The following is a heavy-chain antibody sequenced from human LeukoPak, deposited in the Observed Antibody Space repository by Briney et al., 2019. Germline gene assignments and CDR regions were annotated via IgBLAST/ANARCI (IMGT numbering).Heavy chain of an antibody. V-gene: IGHV3-30-3*01. CDR1: GFTFSSYA. CDR2: ISYDGSNK. J-gene: IGHJ5*02. D-gene: IGHD3-3*01. CDR3: AGQVLEWSGGWFDP. Sequence: GRSLRLSCAASGFTFSSYAMHWVRQAPGKRLEWVAVISYDGSNKYCADSLKGRFTISRDNSKNTLYLQMNSLRAEDTAVYYCAGQVLEWSGGWFDPWGQGTLVTGSS.